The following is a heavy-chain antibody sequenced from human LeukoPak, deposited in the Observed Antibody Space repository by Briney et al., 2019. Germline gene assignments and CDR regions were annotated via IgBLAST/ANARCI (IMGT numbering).Heavy chain of an antibody. J-gene: IGHJ4*02. V-gene: IGHV4-59*01. CDR2: IYYSGST. D-gene: IGHD2-2*01. CDR1: GGSINSYY. CDR3: ARDPSYHGGYFDY. Sequence: SETLSLTCTVSGGSINSYYWSWLRQPPGKGLEWIGYIYYSGSTNYNPSLKSRVTISVDTSKNQFSLKLSSVTAADTAVYYCARDPSYHGGYFDYWGQGTLVTAFS.